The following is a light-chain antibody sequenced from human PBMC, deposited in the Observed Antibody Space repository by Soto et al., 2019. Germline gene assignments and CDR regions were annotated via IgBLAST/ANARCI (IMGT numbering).Light chain of an antibody. V-gene: IGKV3-20*01. CDR2: GAS. CDR3: QQYGRSPWT. Sequence: EIVLTQSPGTLSLSPGERATLSCRASQSVSNSYLAWYQQKPGQAPRLLIYGASSRATGIPDRFSGSGSGTDFILTISRLEPEDFAVYYCQQYGRSPWTFGQGTKVEIK. CDR1: QSVSNSY. J-gene: IGKJ1*01.